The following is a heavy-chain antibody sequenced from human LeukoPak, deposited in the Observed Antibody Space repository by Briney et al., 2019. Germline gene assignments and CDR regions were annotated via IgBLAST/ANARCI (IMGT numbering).Heavy chain of an antibody. V-gene: IGHV4-59*01. CDR2: IYYSGST. J-gene: IGHJ4*02. CDR3: ARVSYDRNFDY. Sequence: SETLSLTCTVSGDSLSSYYWSWIRQPPGKGLEWIGYIYYSGSTNYNPSLKSRVTISVDTSKNQFSLKLSSVTAADTAVYYCARVSYDRNFDYWGQGTLVTVSS. CDR1: GDSLSSYY. D-gene: IGHD3-22*01.